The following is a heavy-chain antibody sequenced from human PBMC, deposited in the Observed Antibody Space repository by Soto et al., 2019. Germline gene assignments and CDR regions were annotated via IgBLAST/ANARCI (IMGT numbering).Heavy chain of an antibody. CDR3: ARELGAMTTLGSNAFDI. J-gene: IGHJ3*02. CDR1: GGTFSSYA. V-gene: IGHV1-69*12. CDR2: IIPIFGTA. Sequence: QVQLVQSGAEVKKPGSSVKVSCKASGGTFSSYAISWVRQAPGQGLEWMGGIIPIFGTANYAQKFQGRVTITADESTSTAYMELSSLRSEDTAVYYCARELGAMTTLGSNAFDIWGQGTMVTVSS. D-gene: IGHD3-16*01.